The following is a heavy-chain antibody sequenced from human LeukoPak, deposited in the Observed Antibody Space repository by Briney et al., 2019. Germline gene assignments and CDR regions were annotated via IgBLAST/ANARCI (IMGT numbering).Heavy chain of an antibody. J-gene: IGHJ6*02. V-gene: IGHV4-4*07. CDR2: IYTSGST. D-gene: IGHD2-2*01. CDR1: GGSISSYY. CDR3: ARDIVVVPAENYYGMDV. Sequence: SETLSLTCTVSGGSISSYYWSWIRQPAGKGLEWIGRIYTSGSTNYNPSLKSRVTMSVDKSKNQFSLKLSSVTAADTAVYYCARDIVVVPAENYYGMDVWGQGTTVTVSS.